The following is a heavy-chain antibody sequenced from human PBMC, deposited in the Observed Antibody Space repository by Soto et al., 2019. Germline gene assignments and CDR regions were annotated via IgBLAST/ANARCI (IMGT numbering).Heavy chain of an antibody. V-gene: IGHV3-23*01. CDR1: GFTISSNA. D-gene: IGHD1-1*01. J-gene: IGHJ4*02. CDR3: AKDKPGTTSFDY. CDR2: ISDRGDTT. Sequence: GGSLRLSCAASGFTISSNAMYWVRQAPGKGLEWVSEISDRGDTTHYADSVRGRFTISRDTSKNTLYLQLNTLRADDTAVYYCAKDKPGTTSFDYWGQGTLVTVSS.